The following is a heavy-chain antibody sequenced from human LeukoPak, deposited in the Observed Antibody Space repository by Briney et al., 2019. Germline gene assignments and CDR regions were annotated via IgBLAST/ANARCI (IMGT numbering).Heavy chain of an antibody. CDR3: ATRRITMVRGVILNAFDI. CDR1: GYTFTSYD. D-gene: IGHD3-10*01. Sequence: GASVTVSCKASGYTFTSYDINWVRQAPGQGLEWMGWMNPNSGNTGYAQKFQGRVTMTRNTSISTAYMELSSLRSEDTAVYYCATRRITMVRGVILNAFDIWGQGTMVTVSS. V-gene: IGHV1-8*01. CDR2: MNPNSGNT. J-gene: IGHJ3*02.